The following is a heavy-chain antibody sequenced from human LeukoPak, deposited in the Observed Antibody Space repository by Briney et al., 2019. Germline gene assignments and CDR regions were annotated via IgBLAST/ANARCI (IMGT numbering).Heavy chain of an antibody. Sequence: PSETLSLTCTVSGCSISSYYWSWIRQPPGKGLEWIGYIYYSGSTNYNPSLKSRVTISVDTSKNQFSLKLSSVTAADTAVYYYARVVGYCSGGSCYGDHFDYWGQGTLVTVSS. CDR1: GCSISSYY. CDR2: IYYSGST. J-gene: IGHJ4*02. D-gene: IGHD2-15*01. CDR3: ARVVGYCSGGSCYGDHFDY. V-gene: IGHV4-59*01.